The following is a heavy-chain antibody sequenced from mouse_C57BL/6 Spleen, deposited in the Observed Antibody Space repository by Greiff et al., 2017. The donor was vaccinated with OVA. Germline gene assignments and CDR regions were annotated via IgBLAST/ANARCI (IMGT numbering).Heavy chain of an antibody. CDR2: IYPGSGST. Sequence: QVQLQQPGAELVKPGASVKMSCKASGYTFTSYWITWVKQRPGQGLEWIGDIYPGSGSTNYNEKFKSKATLTVDTSSSTAYMQLSSLTSEDSAVYYCARGYDGSYLAWFAYWGQGTLVTVSA. D-gene: IGHD2-3*01. V-gene: IGHV1-55*01. CDR1: GYTFTSYW. J-gene: IGHJ3*01. CDR3: ARGYDGSYLAWFAY.